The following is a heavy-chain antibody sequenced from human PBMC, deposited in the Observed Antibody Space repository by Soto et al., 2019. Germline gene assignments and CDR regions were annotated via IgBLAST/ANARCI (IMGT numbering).Heavy chain of an antibody. CDR3: ARGTVETEGPVDY. D-gene: IGHD2-8*02. CDR1: GYTFTSYA. V-gene: IGHV1-3*01. CDR2: INAGNGNT. J-gene: IGHJ4*02. Sequence: ASVKVSCKASGYTFTSYAMHWVRQAPGQRLEWMGWINAGNGNTKYSQKFQGRVTITRDTSASTAYMELSSLRSEDTAVYYCARGTVETEGPVDYWGQGTLVTVSS.